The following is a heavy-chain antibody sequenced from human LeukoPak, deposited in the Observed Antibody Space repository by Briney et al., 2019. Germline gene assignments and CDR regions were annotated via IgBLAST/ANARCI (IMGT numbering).Heavy chain of an antibody. CDR2: IYYSGST. D-gene: IGHD2-2*02. CDR1: GGSISSSSYY. Sequence: SETLSLTCTVSGGSISSSSYYWGWIRQPPGKGLEWIGSIYYSGSTYYNPSLKSRVAISVDTSKNQFSLKLSSVTAADTAVYYCATSYVYPGLTFDPWGQGTLVTVSS. CDR3: ATSYVYPGLTFDP. J-gene: IGHJ5*02. V-gene: IGHV4-39*01.